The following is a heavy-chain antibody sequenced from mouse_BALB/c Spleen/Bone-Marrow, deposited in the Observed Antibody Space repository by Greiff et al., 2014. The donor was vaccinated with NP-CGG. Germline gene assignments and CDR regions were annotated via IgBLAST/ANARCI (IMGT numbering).Heavy chain of an antibody. Sequence: EVQLVESGGGLVQPGGSLRLSCATSGFTFTDYYMSWVRQPPGKALEWLGFIRNKANGYTTGYSTSVKGRFTISRDNSQSILYIQMNTLRAEDSATYYCARGVVATDYWGQGTTLTVSS. CDR3: ARGVVATDY. D-gene: IGHD1-1*01. CDR1: GFTFTDYY. V-gene: IGHV7-3*02. CDR2: IRNKANGYTT. J-gene: IGHJ2*01.